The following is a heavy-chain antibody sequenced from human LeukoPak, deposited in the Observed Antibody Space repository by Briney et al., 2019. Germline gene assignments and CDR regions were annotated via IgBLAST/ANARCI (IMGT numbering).Heavy chain of an antibody. CDR2: MNPNSGNT. CDR1: GYTFTSYD. Sequence: ASVKVSCKASGYTFTSYDINWVRQATGQGLEWMGWMNPNSGNTGYAQKFQGRVTITRNTSISTAYMELSSLRSEDTAVYYCATDLSHLFDIVVVPAAIYAFDIWGQGTMVTVSS. J-gene: IGHJ3*02. CDR3: ATDLSHLFDIVVVPAAIYAFDI. D-gene: IGHD2-2*02. V-gene: IGHV1-8*03.